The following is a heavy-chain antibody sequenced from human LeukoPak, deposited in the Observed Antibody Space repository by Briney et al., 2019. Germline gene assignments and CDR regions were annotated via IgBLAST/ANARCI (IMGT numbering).Heavy chain of an antibody. J-gene: IGHJ4*02. Sequence: SETLSLTCTVSGGSISSGDYYWSWIRQPPGKGLEWIGHIYYSGSTYYNPSLKSRVTISVDRSKNQFSLKLSSVTAADTAVYYCARAPRVEQDFDYWGQGTLVTVSS. D-gene: IGHD1/OR15-1a*01. CDR2: IYYSGST. CDR1: GGSISSGDYY. CDR3: ARAPRVEQDFDY. V-gene: IGHV4-30-4*08.